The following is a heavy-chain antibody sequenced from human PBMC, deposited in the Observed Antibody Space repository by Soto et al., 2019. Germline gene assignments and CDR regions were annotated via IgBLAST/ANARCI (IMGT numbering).Heavy chain of an antibody. CDR2: ISGSGNIT. CDR3: ARGGVY. Sequence: GGSLRLSCAASGITFSSHEMNWVRQAPGKGLEWISYISGSGNITYYADSVKGRFTISRDNAQKSLYLQMNSLRVEDTAVYYCARGGVYWGQGTLVTVSS. V-gene: IGHV3-48*03. D-gene: IGHD2-8*01. J-gene: IGHJ4*02. CDR1: GITFSSHE.